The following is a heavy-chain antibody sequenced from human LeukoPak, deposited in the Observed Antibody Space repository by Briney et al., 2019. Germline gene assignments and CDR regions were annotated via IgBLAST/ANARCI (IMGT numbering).Heavy chain of an antibody. Sequence: GGSLRLSCAASGFTCSSYSMNWVRQAPGKGLEWVSYISSSSSTIYYADSVKGRFTITRDNAKNSLYLQMNSLRAEDTAVYYCARDRSYSSGWHAEDYWGQGTLVTVSS. CDR2: ISSSSSTI. CDR3: ARDRSYSSGWHAEDY. CDR1: GFTCSSYS. D-gene: IGHD6-19*01. J-gene: IGHJ4*02. V-gene: IGHV3-48*01.